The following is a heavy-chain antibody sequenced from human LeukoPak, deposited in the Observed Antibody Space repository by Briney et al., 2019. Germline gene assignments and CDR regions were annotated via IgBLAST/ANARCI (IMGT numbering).Heavy chain of an antibody. V-gene: IGHV3-7*01. CDR2: IKPDGSDK. J-gene: IGHJ6*02. CDR3: ARRGGLDV. CDR1: GFTFSTYW. Sequence: GGSLRLSCAAPGFTFSTYWMTWVRQAPGKGLEWVANIKPDGSDKNYVDSVRGRFTISRDNAKNSVYLQMNSLRAEDTAIYYCARRGGLDVWGQGTTVTVSS.